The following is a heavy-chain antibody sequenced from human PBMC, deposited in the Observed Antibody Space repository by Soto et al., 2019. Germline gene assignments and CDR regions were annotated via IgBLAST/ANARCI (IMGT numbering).Heavy chain of an antibody. CDR3: ARGRHWLDY. D-gene: IGHD6-19*01. Sequence: QVQLQESGPGLVKPSETLSLTCTVSGGSISNYYWSWIRQPPGKGLEWIGYIYYTGSTNYNPSLKGRVTISVDTSENQSSLRLSSVTAADTAIYDCARGRHWLDYWGQGTLVTVSS. CDR2: IYYTGST. CDR1: GGSISNYY. V-gene: IGHV4-59*01. J-gene: IGHJ4*02.